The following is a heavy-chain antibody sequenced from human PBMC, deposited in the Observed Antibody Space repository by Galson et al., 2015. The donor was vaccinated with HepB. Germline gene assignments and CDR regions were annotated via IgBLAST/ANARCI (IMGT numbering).Heavy chain of an antibody. J-gene: IGHJ4*02. D-gene: IGHD4-17*01. CDR3: AKEKDPYGDYFDY. V-gene: IGHV3-23*01. Sequence: SLRLSCAASGFAFSSYAMSWVRQAPGKGLEWVSAISGSGGSTYYADSVKGRFTISRDNSKNTLYLQMNSLRAEDTAVYYCAKEKDPYGDYFDYWGQGTLVTVSS. CDR2: ISGSGGST. CDR1: GFAFSSYA.